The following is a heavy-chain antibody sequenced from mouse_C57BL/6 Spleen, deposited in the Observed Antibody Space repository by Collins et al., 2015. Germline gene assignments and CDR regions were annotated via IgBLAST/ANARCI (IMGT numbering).Heavy chain of an antibody. V-gene: IGHV2-4*01. J-gene: IGHJ4*01. CDR3: AKEDYYGSSYYYAMDY. Sequence: QVQLKQSGPGLVQPSQSLSITCTVSGFSLTSYGVHWVRQSPGKGLEWLGVIWSGGSTDYNAAFISRLSISKDNSKSQVFFKMNSLQADDTAIYYCAKEDYYGSSYYYAMDYWGQGTSVTVSS. CDR1: GFSLTSYG. D-gene: IGHD1-1*01. CDR2: IWSGGST.